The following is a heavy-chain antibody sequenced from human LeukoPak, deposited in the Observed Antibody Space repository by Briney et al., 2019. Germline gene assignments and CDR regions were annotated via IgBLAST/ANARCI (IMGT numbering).Heavy chain of an antibody. J-gene: IGHJ4*02. V-gene: IGHV3-30*01. D-gene: IGHD6-13*01. CDR2: ISYDGSNK. CDR3: ARDRAAAEYIDY. CDR1: GFTFSSYA. Sequence: GGSLRLSCAASGFTFSSYAMHWVRQAPGKGLGWVAVISYDGSNKYYADSVKGRFTISRDNSKNTLYLQMNSLRAENTTVYYCARDRAAAEYIDYWGQGTLVTVSS.